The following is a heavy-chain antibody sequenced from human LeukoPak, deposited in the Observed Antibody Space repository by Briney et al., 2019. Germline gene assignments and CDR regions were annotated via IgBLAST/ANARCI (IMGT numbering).Heavy chain of an antibody. CDR2: VYYNGTT. CDR3: ARHRASLTTTNNNWFDP. D-gene: IGHD4-17*01. J-gene: IGHJ5*02. CDR1: GGSTRSFASY. Sequence: SETMSLTCTVAGGSTRSFASYWGWIRQPPGKGLEWIGSVYYNGTTYYSPSLKSRVTISVDTSKNQFSLKVYSVTAADTAVYYCARHRASLTTTNNNWFDPWGQGTLVTVSS. V-gene: IGHV4-39*01.